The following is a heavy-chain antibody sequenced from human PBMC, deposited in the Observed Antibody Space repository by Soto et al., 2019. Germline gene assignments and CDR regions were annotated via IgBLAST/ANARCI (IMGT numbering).Heavy chain of an antibody. Sequence: GGSLRLSCAASGFTFSSYAMHWVRQAPGKGLEWVAVISYDGSNKYYADSVKGRFTISRDNSKNTLYLQMNSLRAEDTAVYYCARDPDAGDPYYFDYWGQGTLVTVSS. CDR2: ISYDGSNK. J-gene: IGHJ4*02. V-gene: IGHV3-30-3*01. CDR3: ARDPDAGDPYYFDY. D-gene: IGHD3-16*01. CDR1: GFTFSSYA.